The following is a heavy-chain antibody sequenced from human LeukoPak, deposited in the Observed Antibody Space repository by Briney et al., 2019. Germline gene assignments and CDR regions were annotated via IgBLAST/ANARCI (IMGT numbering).Heavy chain of an antibody. J-gene: IGHJ4*02. CDR3: ARYDSGGFYRNFDY. V-gene: IGHV4-39*01. CDR2: NYYSGST. Sequence: SETLSLTCTVSSGSISSSSYYWGWIRQPPGKGLEWIGNNYYSGSTYYNPSLKSRVTISVDTSQSQFSLRLSSVTAADTAVYYCARYDSGGFYRNFDYWGQGTLVTVSS. CDR1: SGSISSSSYY. D-gene: IGHD3-22*01.